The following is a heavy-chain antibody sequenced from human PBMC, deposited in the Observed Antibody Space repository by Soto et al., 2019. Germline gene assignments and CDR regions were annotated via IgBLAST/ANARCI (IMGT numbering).Heavy chain of an antibody. CDR3: AWGVEDLTYNFDY. Sequence: LRLSCAASGVTFTRYSMNWVRQAPGKGLVWVSSISGTTNYIYYGESMKGLFTISGENAKNSVYVEMNSLRAEDNAVYYFAWGVEDLTYNFDYCGQGTLVTVSS. V-gene: IGHV3-21*06. CDR2: ISGTTNYI. D-gene: IGHD3-16*01. CDR1: GVTFTRYS. J-gene: IGHJ4*02.